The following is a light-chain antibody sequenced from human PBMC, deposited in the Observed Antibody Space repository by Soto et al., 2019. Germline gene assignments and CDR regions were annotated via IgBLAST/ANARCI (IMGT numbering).Light chain of an antibody. J-gene: IGLJ2*01. Sequence: QPVLTQPASVSGSPGQSITISCTGTSSDVGGYNYVSWYQQHPGKAPKLMIYEVSNRPSGVSNRFSGSKSGNTASLTISGLQAEDEADYYCSSYISSSTRVFGGGTKLTVL. CDR1: SSDVGGYNY. CDR2: EVS. V-gene: IGLV2-14*01. CDR3: SSYISSSTRV.